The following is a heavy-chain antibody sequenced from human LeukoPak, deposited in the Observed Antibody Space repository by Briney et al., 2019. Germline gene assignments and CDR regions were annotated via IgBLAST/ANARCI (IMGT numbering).Heavy chain of an antibody. CDR3: ARYRSASYGAFDM. V-gene: IGHV3-74*01. Sequence: GGSLRLSCAASGFTFSSYWMHWVRQAPGKGLVWVSRINSDGSSIVYADSVKGRFTISRDNAKNTLYLQMNSLRAEDTAVYYCARYRSASYGAFDMWGQGTMVTVSS. J-gene: IGHJ3*02. CDR1: GFTFSSYW. CDR2: INSDGSSI. D-gene: IGHD1-1*01.